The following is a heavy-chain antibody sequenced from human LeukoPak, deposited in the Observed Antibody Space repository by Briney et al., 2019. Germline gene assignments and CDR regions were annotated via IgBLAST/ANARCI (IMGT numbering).Heavy chain of an antibody. D-gene: IGHD3-9*01. V-gene: IGHV4-38-2*01. J-gene: IGHJ5*02. Sequence: PSETLSLTCAVSGYSICSGYYWGWIRPPPGKGLEWIGSIYHSGSTYYNPSLKSRVTISVDTSKNQFSLKLSSVTAADTAVYYCARADLYYDILTGCWFDPWGQGTLVTVSS. CDR3: ARADLYYDILTGCWFDP. CDR2: IYHSGST. CDR1: GYSICSGYY.